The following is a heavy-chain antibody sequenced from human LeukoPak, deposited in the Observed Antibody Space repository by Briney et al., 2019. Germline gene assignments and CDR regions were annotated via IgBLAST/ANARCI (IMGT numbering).Heavy chain of an antibody. V-gene: IGHV3-33*01. CDR3: ARDGYCSSTSCAPGDY. CDR1: GFTFSSYG. CDR2: IWYDGSNK. J-gene: IGHJ4*02. Sequence: GRSLRLSCAASGFTFSSYGMHWVRQAPGKGLEWVAVIWYDGSNKYYADSVKGRFTISRDNSKNTLYLQVNSLRAEDTAVYYRARDGYCSSTSCAPGDYWGQGTLVTVSS. D-gene: IGHD2-2*03.